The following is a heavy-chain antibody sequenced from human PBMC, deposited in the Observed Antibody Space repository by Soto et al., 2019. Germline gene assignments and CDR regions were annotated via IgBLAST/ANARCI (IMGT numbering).Heavy chain of an antibody. CDR2: IYSDGST. V-gene: IGHV3-66*01. Sequence: GGSLILSCAASGFTVNSNYMSWVRQAPGKGLEWVSVIYSDGSTYYADSVKGRFIISRDNSNNTLYFQMNSLRAEDTAVYYCATLTKYDILTGFYPCWGQGTLVTVSS. D-gene: IGHD3-9*01. CDR1: GFTVNSNY. J-gene: IGHJ4*02. CDR3: ATLTKYDILTGFYPC.